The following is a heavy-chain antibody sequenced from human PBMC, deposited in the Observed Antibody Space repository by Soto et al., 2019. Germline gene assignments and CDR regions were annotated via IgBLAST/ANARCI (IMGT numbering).Heavy chain of an antibody. D-gene: IGHD2-15*01. J-gene: IGHJ3*02. CDR3: ARRWGCSGGSCYWPDAFDI. CDR1: GGSFSGYY. V-gene: IGHV4-34*01. Sequence: PSETLSLTCAVYGGSFSGYYWSWIRQPPGKGLEWIGEINHSGSTNYNPSLKSRVTISVDTSKNQLSLKLSSVTAADTAVYYRARRWGCSGGSCYWPDAFDIWGQGTMVTVSS. CDR2: INHSGST.